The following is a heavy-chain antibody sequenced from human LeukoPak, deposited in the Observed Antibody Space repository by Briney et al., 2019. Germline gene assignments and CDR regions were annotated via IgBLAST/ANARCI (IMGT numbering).Heavy chain of an antibody. CDR2: IKSDGSSR. CDR1: GFSFSSYW. Sequence: GGSLRLSCAASGFSFSSYWMHWVRQAPGKGLVWVSRIKSDGSSRDYADSVKGRFTISRDNAKNSLYLQMNSLRAEDTAVYYCTTDRYSSSWYRYYYYYMDVWGKGTTVTISS. J-gene: IGHJ6*03. V-gene: IGHV3-74*01. CDR3: TTDRYSSSWYRYYYYYMDV. D-gene: IGHD6-13*01.